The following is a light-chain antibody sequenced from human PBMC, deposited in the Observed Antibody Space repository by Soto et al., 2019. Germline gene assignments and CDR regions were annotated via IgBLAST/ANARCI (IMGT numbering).Light chain of an antibody. CDR3: QEYDNWPPFT. Sequence: EVVMTQSPATLSVSPGERATLSCRASQSVSSNLAWYQQKRGQAPRLLIYGASTRPPGIPARFSGSGSGTEFTLTISSLQSEDFAVYYCQEYDNWPPFTFGPGTKVDIK. J-gene: IGKJ3*01. CDR1: QSVSSN. V-gene: IGKV3-15*01. CDR2: GAS.